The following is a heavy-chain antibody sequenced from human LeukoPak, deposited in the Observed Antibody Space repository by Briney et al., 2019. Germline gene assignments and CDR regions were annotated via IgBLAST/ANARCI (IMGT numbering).Heavy chain of an antibody. CDR3: AKGVRTETYYNAFD. CDR1: GFTFSSYA. Sequence: GRSLRLSCAASGFTFSSYAMHWVRQAPGMGLEWVAVISHDENNIYYADSVKGRFTISRDTSKNTVYPQMSSLRPEDTALYYCAKGVRTETYYNAFDWGQGTLVTVSS. CDR2: ISHDENNI. D-gene: IGHD3-10*01. V-gene: IGHV3-30*18. J-gene: IGHJ4*02.